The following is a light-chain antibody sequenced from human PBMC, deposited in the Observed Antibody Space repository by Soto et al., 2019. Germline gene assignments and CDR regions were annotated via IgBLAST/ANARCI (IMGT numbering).Light chain of an antibody. CDR3: ATWDDSLNGWV. J-gene: IGLJ3*02. CDR1: SSNIGSNT. CDR2: SNN. Sequence: QSVLTQPPSASGTPGQRVTISCSGSSSNIGSNTVNWYHQFPGTAPKLLIYSNNQRPSGVPDRFSGSKSGTSASLAISGLQSADEADYYCATWDDSLNGWVFGGGTKLTVL. V-gene: IGLV1-44*01.